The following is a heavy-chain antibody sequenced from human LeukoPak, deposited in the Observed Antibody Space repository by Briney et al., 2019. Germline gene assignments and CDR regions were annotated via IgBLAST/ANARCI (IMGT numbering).Heavy chain of an antibody. CDR3: AGGLTDIVVVVAATDASVDY. D-gene: IGHD2-15*01. CDR1: GFTFSDYC. J-gene: IGHJ4*02. V-gene: IGHV3-11*01. CDR2: ISSSGSTI. Sequence: GGSLRLSCAASGFTFSDYCMSWIRQAPGKGLEWVSYISSSGSTIYYADSVKGRFTISRDNAKNSLYLQMNSLRAEDTAVYYCAGGLTDIVVVVAATDASVDYWGQGTLVTVSS.